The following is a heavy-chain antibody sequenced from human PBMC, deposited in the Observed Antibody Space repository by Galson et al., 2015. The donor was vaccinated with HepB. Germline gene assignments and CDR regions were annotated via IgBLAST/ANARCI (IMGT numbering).Heavy chain of an antibody. D-gene: IGHD2-2*01. CDR1: GFTFSSYW. J-gene: IGHJ6*02. CDR3: ATDIVVAPAAAFSYYGMDV. Sequence: SLRLSCAASGFTFSSYWMHWVRQAPGKGLVWVSRINSDGSSTSYADSVKGRFTISRDNAKNTLYLQMNSLRAEDTAVYYCATDIVVAPAAAFSYYGMDVWGQGTTVTVSS. V-gene: IGHV3-74*01. CDR2: INSDGSST.